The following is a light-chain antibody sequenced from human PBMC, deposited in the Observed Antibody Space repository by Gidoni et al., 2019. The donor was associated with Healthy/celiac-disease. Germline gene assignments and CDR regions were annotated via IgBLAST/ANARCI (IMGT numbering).Light chain of an antibody. V-gene: IGKV3-20*01. CDR1: QSVSSSY. CDR2: GAS. Sequence: EIVLTQSPGTLSLSPGERATLSCRASQSVSSSYLAWYQQKPGQAPRRLIYGASSRATGIPDRFSGSGSGTDFTLTISRLEPEDFAVYYCQQYGSSPQSFXXXTKLEIK. J-gene: IGKJ2*03. CDR3: QQYGSSPQS.